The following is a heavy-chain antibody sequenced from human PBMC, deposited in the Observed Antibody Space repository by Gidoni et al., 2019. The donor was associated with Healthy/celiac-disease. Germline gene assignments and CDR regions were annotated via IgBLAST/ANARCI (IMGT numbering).Heavy chain of an antibody. V-gene: IGHV4-39*01. CDR1: GGSISRSSYY. CDR3: ARRDQLEYSSSSGPYYFDY. J-gene: IGHJ4*02. CDR2: IYYSGSP. D-gene: IGHD6-6*01. Sequence: QLQLQESGPGLVQPSETLSLTCTVSGGSISRSSYYWGWIRQPPGKGLEWIGSIYYSGSPYYNPSLKSRVTISVDTSKNQFSLKLSSVTAADTAVYYCARRDQLEYSSSSGPYYFDYWGQGTLVTVSS.